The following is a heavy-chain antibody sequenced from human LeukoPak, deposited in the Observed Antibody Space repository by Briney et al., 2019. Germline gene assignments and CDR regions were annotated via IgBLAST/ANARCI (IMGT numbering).Heavy chain of an antibody. CDR2: VVSNGRST. V-gene: IGHV3-64*04. J-gene: IGHJ4*02. Sequence: GGSLRLSCSGSGFTFSDYAMYWVRQAPGKGLEYVSAVVSNGRSTYYADSVKGRFTISRDNSKNTLYLQMNSLTDEDTAVYYCAKKWGVGTTTLDYFDYWGQGTLVTVSS. D-gene: IGHD1-26*01. CDR1: GFTFSDYA. CDR3: AKKWGVGTTTLDYFDY.